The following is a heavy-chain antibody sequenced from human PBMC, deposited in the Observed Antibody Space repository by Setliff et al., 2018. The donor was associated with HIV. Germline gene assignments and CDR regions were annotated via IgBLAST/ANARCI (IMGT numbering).Heavy chain of an antibody. CDR1: GGSINSRSYY. J-gene: IGHJ4*02. D-gene: IGHD2-8*02. V-gene: IGHV4-39*01. CDR2: IHFSGTP. CDR3: ARRGMWSYETGGNPTATFDY. Sequence: SETLSLTCTVSGGSINSRSYYWAWIRQHPGKGLEWVASIHFSGTPYYNPSLKNRVTISVDTSKNQFSLKLSSVTAADTAVYYCARRGMWSYETGGNPTATFDYWGQGVLVTVSS.